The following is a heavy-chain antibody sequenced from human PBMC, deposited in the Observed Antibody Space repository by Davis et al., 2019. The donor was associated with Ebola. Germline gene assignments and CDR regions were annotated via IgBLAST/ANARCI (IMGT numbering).Heavy chain of an antibody. CDR1: GFTVSSNY. J-gene: IGHJ5*02. CDR3: ARGEVRFLEWLTWWFDP. Sequence: GESLKTPCAASGFTVSSNYMSWVRQAPGKGLEWVSVIYSGGSTYYADSVKGRFTISRDNSKNTLYLQMNSLRAEDTAVYYCARGEVRFLEWLTWWFDPWGQGTLVTVSS. D-gene: IGHD3-3*01. CDR2: IYSGGST. V-gene: IGHV3-53*01.